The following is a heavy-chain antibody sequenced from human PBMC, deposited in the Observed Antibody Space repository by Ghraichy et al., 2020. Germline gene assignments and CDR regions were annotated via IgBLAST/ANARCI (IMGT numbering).Heavy chain of an antibody. V-gene: IGHV4-34*01. D-gene: IGHD3-16*01. CDR2: INRSGST. J-gene: IGHJ4*02. CDR1: GGSFSNYY. CDR3: ARGPGVSGKQDY. Sequence: ESLNISCAVYGGSFSNYYWSWIRQPPGKGLDWIGEINRSGSTNYNPSLKSRVTISVDTSKNQFSLKLSSVTAADTAVYYCARGPGVSGKQDYWGQGTLVTVSS.